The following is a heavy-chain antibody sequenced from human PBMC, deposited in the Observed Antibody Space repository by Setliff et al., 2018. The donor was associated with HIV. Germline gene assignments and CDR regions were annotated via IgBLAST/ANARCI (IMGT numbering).Heavy chain of an antibody. J-gene: IGHJ6*02. Sequence: SLRLSCEASGSTFGSYAMSWVRQAPGKGLEWVTVISGSGDSTFYADSLKGRFTISRDNSKNTLYLQMNSLRAEDTAVYYCAKTLPTLYPPHDYYFAMDVWGQGTTVTVSS. CDR1: GSTFGSYA. CDR3: AKTLPTLYPPHDYYFAMDV. CDR2: ISGSGDST. D-gene: IGHD2-15*01. V-gene: IGHV3-23*01.